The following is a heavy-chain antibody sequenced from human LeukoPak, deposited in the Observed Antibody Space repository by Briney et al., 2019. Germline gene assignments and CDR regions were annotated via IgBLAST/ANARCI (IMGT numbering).Heavy chain of an antibody. Sequence: ASVKVSCKASGYTFTSYYMEWVRQAPGQGLEWMGIINPSSGSTTYAQKFQGRVTMTRDTSISTAYMELSRLRSDDTAVYYCVRDRGGYCSRANCRAGWFDPWGQGTLVTVSS. J-gene: IGHJ5*02. CDR2: INPSSGST. CDR3: VRDRGGYCSRANCRAGWFDP. CDR1: GYTFTSYY. V-gene: IGHV1-2*02. D-gene: IGHD2-2*01.